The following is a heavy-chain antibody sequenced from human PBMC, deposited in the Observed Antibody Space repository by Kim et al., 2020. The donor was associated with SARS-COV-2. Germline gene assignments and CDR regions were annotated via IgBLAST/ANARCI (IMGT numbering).Heavy chain of an antibody. D-gene: IGHD3-10*01. V-gene: IGHV3-33*01. CDR1: GFTFSSYG. Sequence: GGSLRLSCAASGFTFSSYGMHWVRQAPGKGLEWVAVIWYDGSNKYYADSVKGRFTISRDNSKNTLYLQMNSLRAEDTAVYYCAREILPMVAFDYWGQGTLVTVSS. J-gene: IGHJ4*02. CDR3: AREILPMVAFDY. CDR2: IWYDGSNK.